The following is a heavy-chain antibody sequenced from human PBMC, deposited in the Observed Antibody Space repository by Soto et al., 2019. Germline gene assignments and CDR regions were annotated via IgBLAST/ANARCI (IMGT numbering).Heavy chain of an antibody. CDR3: TSLSGDDSHP. D-gene: IGHD2-21*02. CDR2: IRSKANGYAT. V-gene: IGHV3-73*01. J-gene: IGHJ5*02. Sequence: EVQLVESGGGLVQPGGSLKLSCAASGFAFNGSAMHWVRQASGKGLEWVGRIRSKANGYATEYAASVKGRFTISREDSKSTAYLQMNSLKTEDTAVYYCTSLSGDDSHPWGQGTLVTVSS. CDR1: GFAFNGSA.